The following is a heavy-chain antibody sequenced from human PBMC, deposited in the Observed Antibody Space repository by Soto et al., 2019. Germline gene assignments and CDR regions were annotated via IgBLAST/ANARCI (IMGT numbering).Heavy chain of an antibody. CDR1: GFTFSNYW. D-gene: IGHD3-10*01. CDR2: IKQDGSEK. V-gene: IGHV3-7*01. J-gene: IGHJ1*01. CDR3: ASGLWTFQH. Sequence: EVQLVESGGGLVQPGGSLRLSCAASGFTFSNYWMSWVRQAPGKGLEWVANIKQDGSEKYYVDSVKGRFTISRDNAKNSLYLQMNSVGAEDTAVYFCASGLWTFQHWGQGTLVTVSS.